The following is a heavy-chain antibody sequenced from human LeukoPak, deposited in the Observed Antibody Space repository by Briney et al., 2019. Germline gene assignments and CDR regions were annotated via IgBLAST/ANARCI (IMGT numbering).Heavy chain of an antibody. D-gene: IGHD1-26*01. Sequence: SVKVSCKASRRTFSSYAISWVRQAPGHGLEWLGGIIPFFGTANYAQKFQGRVTITPDESTSTAYMELSSLRSEDTAVYYCASGEWELLYFDYWGQGTLVTVSS. CDR3: ASGEWELLYFDY. V-gene: IGHV1-69*13. J-gene: IGHJ4*02. CDR1: RRTFSSYA. CDR2: IIPFFGTA.